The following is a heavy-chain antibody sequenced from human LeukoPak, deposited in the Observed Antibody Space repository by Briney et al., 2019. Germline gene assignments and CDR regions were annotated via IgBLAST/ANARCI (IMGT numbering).Heavy chain of an antibody. Sequence: GGSLRLSCAASGFTFSSYWMHWVRQAPGKGLVWVSRIDIDGRRTSYADSVKGRFAVSRDNAKNTLYLQMNSLRAEDTAVYYCARERGLYEEYWGQGTLVTVSS. D-gene: IGHD3-16*01. J-gene: IGHJ4*02. V-gene: IGHV3-74*01. CDR2: IDIDGRRT. CDR3: ARERGLYEEY. CDR1: GFTFSSYW.